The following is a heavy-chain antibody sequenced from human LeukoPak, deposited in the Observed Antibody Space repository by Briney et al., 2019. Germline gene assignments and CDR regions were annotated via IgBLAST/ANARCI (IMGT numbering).Heavy chain of an antibody. CDR2: FDPEDGET. J-gene: IGHJ6*02. CDR1: GYTLTELS. D-gene: IGHD3-3*01. Sequence: ASVKVSCKVSGYTLTELSMHWVRQAPGKGLEWMGGFDPEDGETIYAQKFQGRVTMTEDTFTDTAYMELSSLRSEDTAVYYCATDRTFGVVMDVWGQGTTVTVSS. CDR3: ATDRTFGVVMDV. V-gene: IGHV1-24*01.